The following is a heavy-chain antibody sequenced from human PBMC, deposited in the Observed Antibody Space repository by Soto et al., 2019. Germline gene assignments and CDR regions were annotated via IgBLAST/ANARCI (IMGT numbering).Heavy chain of an antibody. CDR2: INPNSGGT. Sequence: ASVKVSCKASGYTFTGYYMHWVRQAPGQGLEWMGWINPNSGGTNYAQKFQGRVTMTRDTSITTAYMELSRLRSDDTAVYYFARQLAYCGGDCYTEPIDYWGQGTLVTVSS. V-gene: IGHV1-2*02. CDR3: ARQLAYCGGDCYTEPIDY. J-gene: IGHJ4*02. D-gene: IGHD2-21*02. CDR1: GYTFTGYY.